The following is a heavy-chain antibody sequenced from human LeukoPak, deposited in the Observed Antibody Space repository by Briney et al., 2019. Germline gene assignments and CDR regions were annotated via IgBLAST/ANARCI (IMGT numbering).Heavy chain of an antibody. CDR1: GGSFSGYY. CDR3: ARDYYGSGSGNYWFDP. V-gene: IGHV4-34*01. J-gene: IGHJ5*02. D-gene: IGHD3-10*01. CDR2: INHSGST. Sequence: PSETLSLTCAVYGGSFSGYYWSWIRQPPGKGLEWIGEINHSGSTNYNPSLKSRVTISVDTSKNQFSLKLSSVTAADTAVYYCARDYYGSGSGNYWFDPWGQGTLVTVSS.